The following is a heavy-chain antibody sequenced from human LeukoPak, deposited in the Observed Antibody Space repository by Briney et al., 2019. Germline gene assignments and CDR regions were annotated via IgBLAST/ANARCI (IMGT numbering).Heavy chain of an antibody. CDR1: GGSIYSSSYY. J-gene: IGHJ4*02. CDR2: INYRGNT. D-gene: IGHD5-24*01. V-gene: IGHV4-39*07. Sequence: SETLSLTCAVSGGSIYSSSYYWGWIRQPPGKGLEWIGRINYRGNTYFNPSLKSRVSMSVDTSTNQFSLQLYSVTPEDTALYYCARGWLQSGFDSWGQGTLVTVSS. CDR3: ARGWLQSGFDS.